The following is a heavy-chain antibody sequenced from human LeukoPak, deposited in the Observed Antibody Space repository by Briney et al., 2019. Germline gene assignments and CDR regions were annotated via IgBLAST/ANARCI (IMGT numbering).Heavy chain of an antibody. Sequence: PGGSLRLSCAASGFTYSDYHMSWIRQAPGMGPEWVSYISSSGNATHYADSVKGRFTISRDNAKKSVYLQMNSLRAEDTAVYYCASGSGRVWDYLIYYYYYMDLWGKGTTVTVSS. CDR3: ASGSGRVWDYLIYYYYYMDL. D-gene: IGHD3-16*01. CDR2: ISSSGNAT. V-gene: IGHV3-11*01. J-gene: IGHJ6*03. CDR1: GFTYSDYH.